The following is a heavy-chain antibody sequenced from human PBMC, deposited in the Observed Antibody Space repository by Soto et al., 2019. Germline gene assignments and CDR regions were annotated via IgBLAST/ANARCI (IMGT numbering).Heavy chain of an antibody. V-gene: IGHV3-30-3*01. Sequence: QVQLVESGGGVVQPGRSLRLSCAASGFTFSSYAMHWVRQAPGKGLEWVAVISYDGSNKYYADSVKGRFTISRDNSKNTLYLQMNSLRAEATAVYYCARGAALGDPYVPFDYWGQGTLVTVSS. J-gene: IGHJ4*02. CDR2: ISYDGSNK. CDR3: ARGAALGDPYVPFDY. CDR1: GFTFSSYA. D-gene: IGHD4-17*01.